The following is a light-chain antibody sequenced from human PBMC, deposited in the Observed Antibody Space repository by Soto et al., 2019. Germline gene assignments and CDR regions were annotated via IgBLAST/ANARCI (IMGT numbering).Light chain of an antibody. V-gene: IGLV2-14*01. CDR2: EVS. CDR3: SSYTSSSTYV. Sequence: QSVLTQPASVSGSPGQSITISCTGTSSDVGGYNYVSWHQLHPGKAPKLMVYEVSNRPSGVSNRFSGSKSGNTASLTISGLQAEDEADYYCSSYTSSSTYVFGTGTKV. J-gene: IGLJ1*01. CDR1: SSDVGGYNY.